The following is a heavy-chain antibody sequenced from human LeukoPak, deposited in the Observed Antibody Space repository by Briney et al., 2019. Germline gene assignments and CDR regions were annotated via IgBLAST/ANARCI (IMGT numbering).Heavy chain of an antibody. CDR2: ISHSGRT. D-gene: IGHD4-23*01. CDR1: GGSFFGSH. Sequence: SETLSLTCAVSGGSFFGSHWNWIRQSPEKGLGWIGEISHSGRTNYNPSLKSRVTISVDTSKSQFFLKLTSVTAADTAVYYCARDPTTVVTLPHYFDFWGQGTLVTVSS. V-gene: IGHV4-34*01. CDR3: ARDPTTVVTLPHYFDF. J-gene: IGHJ4*02.